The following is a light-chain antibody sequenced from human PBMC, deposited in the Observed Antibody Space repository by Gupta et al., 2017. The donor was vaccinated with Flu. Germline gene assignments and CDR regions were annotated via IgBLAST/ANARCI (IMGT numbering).Light chain of an antibody. J-gene: IGKJ3*01. V-gene: IGKV1-39*01. Sequence: SSLSASVGDRGTITCRASQSIRSYLNWYKQKPGKAPKLLIYAASSWQSGVPSRFSGSGSGKDFTLTISNRQQEDLATYYCQQSYNNPVFSFGHGTXVDI. CDR3: QQSYNNPVFS. CDR1: QSIRSY. CDR2: AAS.